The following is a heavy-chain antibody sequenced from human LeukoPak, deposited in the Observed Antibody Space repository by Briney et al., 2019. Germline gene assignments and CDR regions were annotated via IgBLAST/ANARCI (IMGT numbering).Heavy chain of an antibody. V-gene: IGHV4-59*04. CDR1: GGSISSYY. CDR3: ARHTYYDFWSGYYDAFDI. J-gene: IGHJ3*02. CDR2: IYYSGST. D-gene: IGHD3-3*01. Sequence: PSETLSLTCTVSGGSISSYYWSWIRQPPGKGLEWIGYIYYSGSTYYNPSHKSRVTISVDTSKNQFSLKLSSVTAADTAVYYCARHTYYDFWSGYYDAFDIWGQGTMVTVSS.